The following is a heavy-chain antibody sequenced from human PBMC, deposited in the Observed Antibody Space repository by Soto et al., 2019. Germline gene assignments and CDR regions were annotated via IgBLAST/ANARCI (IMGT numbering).Heavy chain of an antibody. CDR1: GYTLSDAN. J-gene: IGHJ4*02. V-gene: IGHV1-46*01. CDR2: FKPRADTN. CDR3: VIDLRAGGDY. Sequence: QVQLVQSGAEVKKPGASVKVSCKASGYTLSDANINWGRQAPGQGTEWMGIFKPRADTNNYAQKVQGRLTITRDTTTNSGYMELIRLRSEDTAVYHCVIDLRAGGDYWGQGTLVTVSS.